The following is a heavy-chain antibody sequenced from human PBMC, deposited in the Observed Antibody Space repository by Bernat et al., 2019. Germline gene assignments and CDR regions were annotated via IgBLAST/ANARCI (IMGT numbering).Heavy chain of an antibody. CDR1: GDSISSSSYY. J-gene: IGHJ3*02. Sequence: QLQLQESGPGLVKPSETLSLTCTVSGDSISSSSYYWGWIRQPPGKGLEWIGSIYYSGSTYYNPSLKSRVTISVDTSKNHFSLKLSSVSAADTAIYNCARQRAGSYHFDAFDIWGQGTMVTVSS. D-gene: IGHD1-26*01. CDR2: IYYSGST. CDR3: ARQRAGSYHFDAFDI. V-gene: IGHV4-39*01.